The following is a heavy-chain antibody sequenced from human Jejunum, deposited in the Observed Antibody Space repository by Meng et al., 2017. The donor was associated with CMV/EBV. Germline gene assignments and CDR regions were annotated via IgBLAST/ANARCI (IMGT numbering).Heavy chain of an antibody. Sequence: FTFSSYWMSGVRQAPGKGLEWVANIKQDGSEKYYVDSVKGRFTISRDNAKNSLYLQMNSLRAEDTAVYYCAKRGYGDYYYYYGMDVWGQGTTVTVSS. D-gene: IGHD4-17*01. CDR3: AKRGYGDYYYYYGMDV. CDR2: IKQDGSEK. V-gene: IGHV3-7*01. J-gene: IGHJ6*02. CDR1: FTFSSYW.